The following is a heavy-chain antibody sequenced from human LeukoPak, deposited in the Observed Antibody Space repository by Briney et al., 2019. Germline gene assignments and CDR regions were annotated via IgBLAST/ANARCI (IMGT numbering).Heavy chain of an antibody. Sequence: GASVTVSCKTSGYTFTNYFMHWIRQAPGQGLEWMGIINPGSDYTDYAQKFPGRVIMTRETSTSTVYMELNSLRSEDTAVYFCARARDQEFEFWGQGTLVSVSS. V-gene: IGHV1-46*01. CDR1: GYTFTNYF. D-gene: IGHD2-21*02. CDR2: INPGSDYT. J-gene: IGHJ4*02. CDR3: ARARDQEFEF.